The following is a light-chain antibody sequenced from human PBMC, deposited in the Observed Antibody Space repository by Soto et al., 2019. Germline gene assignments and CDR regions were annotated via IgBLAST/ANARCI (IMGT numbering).Light chain of an antibody. CDR3: QQYNNWPPLT. J-gene: IGKJ4*01. Sequence: EIVMTQSPATLSVSPGERAILSCRASQSVRSNLAWYQQKPGQAPRLLIYGASTRATGIPARFSGSGSGTEFTLTISSLQSEDSAVYYCQQYNNWPPLTFGGGTKLEIK. CDR1: QSVRSN. CDR2: GAS. V-gene: IGKV3-15*01.